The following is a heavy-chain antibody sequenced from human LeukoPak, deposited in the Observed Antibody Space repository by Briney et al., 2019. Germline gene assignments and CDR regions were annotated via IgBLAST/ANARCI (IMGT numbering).Heavy chain of an antibody. D-gene: IGHD3-22*01. CDR3: ARGGYYYDSSGD. Sequence: SETLSLTCTVSGGSISSGSYYWSWIRQPTGKGLEWIGRIYTSGSTNYNPSLKSQVTISVDTSKNQFSLKLSSVTAADTAVYYCARGGYYYDSSGDWGQGTLVTVSS. V-gene: IGHV4-61*02. CDR1: GGSISSGSYY. CDR2: IYTSGST. J-gene: IGHJ4*02.